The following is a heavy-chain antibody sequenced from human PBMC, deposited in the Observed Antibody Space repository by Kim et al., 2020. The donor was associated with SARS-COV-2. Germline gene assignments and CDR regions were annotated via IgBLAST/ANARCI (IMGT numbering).Heavy chain of an antibody. CDR2: IDHSGAT. Sequence: SETLSLTCTVSGGSISSSGYFWGWIRQPPGKGLVWIGSIDHSGATYYNPSLKSRATISGDTSKNQFSLKLTSVTAADTAVYYCARDRGRWLVDYWGQGTLVTVSS. V-gene: IGHV4-39*07. J-gene: IGHJ4*02. CDR3: ARDRGRWLVDY. CDR1: GGSISSSGYF. D-gene: IGHD6-19*01.